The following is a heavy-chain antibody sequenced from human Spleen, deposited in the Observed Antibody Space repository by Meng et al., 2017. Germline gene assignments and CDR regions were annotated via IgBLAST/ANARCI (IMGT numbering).Heavy chain of an antibody. J-gene: IGHJ4*02. D-gene: IGHD6-19*01. CDR3: ARGGSSGWYVFDY. Sequence: ASVKVSCKASGYTFIGSCMHWVRQAPGQGLEWMGWINLNSGGTNYAQNFQGRVTMTRDTSISTAYMELSRLRSDDTAVFYCARGGSSGWYVFDYWGQGTLVTVSS. CDR1: GYTFIGSC. CDR2: INLNSGGT. V-gene: IGHV1-2*02.